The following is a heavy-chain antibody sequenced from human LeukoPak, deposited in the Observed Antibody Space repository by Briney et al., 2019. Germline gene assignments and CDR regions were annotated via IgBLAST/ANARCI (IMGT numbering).Heavy chain of an antibody. Sequence: GGSLRLSCAASGFTFSSYSMKWVRQAPGKGLEWVSSISSSSSYIYYADSVEGRFTISRDNAKNSLYLQMNSLRAEDTAVYYCARMGFERAAAGPLYWGQGTLVTVSS. CDR2: ISSSSSYI. CDR3: ARMGFERAAAGPLY. J-gene: IGHJ4*02. V-gene: IGHV3-21*01. D-gene: IGHD6-13*01. CDR1: GFTFSSYS.